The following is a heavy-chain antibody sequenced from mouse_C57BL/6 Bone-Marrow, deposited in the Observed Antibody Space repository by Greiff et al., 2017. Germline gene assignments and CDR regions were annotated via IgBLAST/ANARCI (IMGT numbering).Heavy chain of an antibody. V-gene: IGHV14-4*01. CDR1: GFNIKDDY. Sequence: VHVNQSGAELVRPGASVKLSCTASGFNIKDDYMHWVKQRPEQGLEWIGWIDPENGDTEYASKFQGKATITADTSSNTAYLQLSSLTSEDTAVYYFTTGYFDVWGTGTTVTVSS. J-gene: IGHJ1*03. CDR2: IDPENGDT. CDR3: TTGYFDV.